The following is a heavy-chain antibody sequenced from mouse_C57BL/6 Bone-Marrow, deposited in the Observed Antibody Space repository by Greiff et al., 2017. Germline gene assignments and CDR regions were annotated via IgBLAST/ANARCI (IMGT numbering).Heavy chain of an antibody. V-gene: IGHV1-62-2*01. Sequence: QVQLQQSGAELVKPGASVKLSCKASGYTFTEYTIHWVKQRSGQGLEWIGWFYPGSGSIKYNEKFKDKATLTADKSSITVYMELSRLTSEDSAVYFCARHEDLNYYGSFYAMDYWGQGTSVTVSS. CDR3: ARHEDLNYYGSFYAMDY. D-gene: IGHD1-1*01. J-gene: IGHJ4*01. CDR2: FYPGSGSI. CDR1: GYTFTEYT.